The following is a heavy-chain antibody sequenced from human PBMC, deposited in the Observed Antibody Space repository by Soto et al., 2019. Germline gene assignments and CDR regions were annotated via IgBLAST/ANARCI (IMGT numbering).Heavy chain of an antibody. J-gene: IGHJ3*02. CDR3: ARDRDYYDSSGLGYAFDI. Sequence: PSETLSLTYTVSGDSISSYYWSWIRQPPGKGLEWIGYIYYSGSTNYNPSLKSRVTISVDTSKNQFSLKLSSVTAADTAVYYCARDRDYYDSSGLGYAFDIWGQGAMVTVSS. D-gene: IGHD3-22*01. CDR2: IYYSGST. CDR1: GDSISSYY. V-gene: IGHV4-59*01.